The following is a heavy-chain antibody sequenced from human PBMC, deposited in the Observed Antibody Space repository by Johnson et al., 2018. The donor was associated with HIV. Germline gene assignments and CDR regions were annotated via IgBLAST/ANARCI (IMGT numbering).Heavy chain of an antibody. CDR3: ASSPMRYSSSAYAFDI. J-gene: IGHJ3*02. CDR1: GFTFSNYD. V-gene: IGHV3-30*02. Sequence: QMQLVESGGGVVQPGGSLRLSCAASGFTFSNYDIHWVRQAPGKGLEWVAFIRYDGTNKHYAASVKGRFTISRDNSKNTLYLQMNSLRAEDTAVYYCASSPMRYSSSAYAFDIWGQGTMVTVSS. D-gene: IGHD6-6*01. CDR2: IRYDGTNK.